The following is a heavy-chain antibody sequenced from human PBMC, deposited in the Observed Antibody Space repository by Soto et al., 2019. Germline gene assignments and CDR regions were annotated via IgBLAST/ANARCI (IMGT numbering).Heavy chain of an antibody. J-gene: IGHJ5*02. CDR1: GFTFSSYA. Sequence: GGSLRLSCAASGFTFSSYAMSWVRQAPGKGLEWVSAISGSGGSTYYADSVKGRFTISRDNSKNTLYLQMNSLRAEDTAVYYCARDWSWAVAVAAPGWFDPWGQGTLVTVSS. CDR2: ISGSGGST. V-gene: IGHV3-23*01. D-gene: IGHD6-19*01. CDR3: ARDWSWAVAVAAPGWFDP.